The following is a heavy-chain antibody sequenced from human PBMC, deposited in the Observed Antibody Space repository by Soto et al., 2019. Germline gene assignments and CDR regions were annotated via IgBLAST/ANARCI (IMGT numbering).Heavy chain of an antibody. D-gene: IGHD3-3*01. CDR2: MYYSGST. Sequence: AETLSLTCTVAGGAQSSTSDCCGCRREHPGKGLEWIGSMYYSGSTNYHPSLKGRVTMSVDTSKNQFSLKLRSVTAADTAVYYCARSSSRAFRSLEWVDPRDCWGQGTPVTV. V-gene: IGHV4-39*01. CDR1: GGAQSSTSDC. J-gene: IGHJ4*02. CDR3: ARSSSRAFRSLEWVDPRDC.